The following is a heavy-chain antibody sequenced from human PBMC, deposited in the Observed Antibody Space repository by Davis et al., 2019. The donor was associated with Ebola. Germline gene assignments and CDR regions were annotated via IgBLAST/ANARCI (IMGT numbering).Heavy chain of an antibody. Sequence: MPSETLSLTCTVSGGSISSSSYYWGWIRQPPGKGLEWIGNIYYSGSTYYNPSLKSRVTISVDTSKNQFSLKLSSVTAADTAVYYCAAAVNYYYGMDVWGQGTTVTVSS. CDR2: IYYSGST. V-gene: IGHV4-39*07. J-gene: IGHJ6*02. D-gene: IGHD2-15*01. CDR3: AAAVNYYYGMDV. CDR1: GGSISSSSYY.